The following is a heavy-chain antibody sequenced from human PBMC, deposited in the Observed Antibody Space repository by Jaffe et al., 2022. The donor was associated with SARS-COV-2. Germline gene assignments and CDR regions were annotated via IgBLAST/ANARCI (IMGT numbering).Heavy chain of an antibody. CDR3: VTERKWCSGGGTCFTGYFYMDV. CDR2: IQSKIDAGAT. CDR1: GFIFSNTW. Sequence: EVQLVESGGGLVKPGGSLRLSCAASGFIFSNTWMSWVRQAPGKGLEWVGRIQSKIDAGATDYAAPVKGRFTISRDDSNTTLFLQMNGLKTEDTAVYYCVTERKWCSGGGTCFTGYFYMDVWGRGTTVTVSS. V-gene: IGHV3-15*01. D-gene: IGHD2-15*01. J-gene: IGHJ6*03.